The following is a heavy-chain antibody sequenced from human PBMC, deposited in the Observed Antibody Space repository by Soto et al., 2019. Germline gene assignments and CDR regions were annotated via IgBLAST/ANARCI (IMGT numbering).Heavy chain of an antibody. D-gene: IGHD6-19*01. CDR1: GFTFSSYT. V-gene: IGHV3-21*01. CDR3: ARGDRSGDS. J-gene: IGHJ4*02. CDR2: ISSSSSYI. Sequence: EVQLVESGGGLVKPGGSLRLSCAASGFTFSSYTMNWVRQAPGKGLEWVSSISSSSSYIYYADSVKGRFTVSRDNAKNSLYLQMNSLGAEARAVYYGARGDRSGDSWGQGTLVTVSS.